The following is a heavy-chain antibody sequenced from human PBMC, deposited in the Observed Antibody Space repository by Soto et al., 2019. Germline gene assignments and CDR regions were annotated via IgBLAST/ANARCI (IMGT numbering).Heavy chain of an antibody. D-gene: IGHD1-1*01. J-gene: IGHJ5*02. CDR3: ARDQGWNEGWFDP. V-gene: IGHV4-31*03. CDR1: GGSISSGGYY. Sequence: QVQLQESGPGLVKPSQTLSLTCTVSGGSISSGGYYWSWIRQHPGKGLEWIGYIYYSGSTYYNPSLRSRVTISVDTSKNQFSLKLSSVAAADTAVYYCARDQGWNEGWFDPWGQGTLVTVSS. CDR2: IYYSGST.